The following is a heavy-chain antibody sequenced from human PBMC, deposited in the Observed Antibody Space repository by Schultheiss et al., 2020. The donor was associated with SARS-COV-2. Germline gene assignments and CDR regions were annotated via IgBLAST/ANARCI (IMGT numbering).Heavy chain of an antibody. CDR2: IYTSGST. CDR1: GGSISSYY. V-gene: IGHV4-4*07. CDR3: ARDHRDGYKPEYYYGMDV. J-gene: IGHJ6*02. Sequence: SQTLSLTCTVSGGSISSYYWSWIRQPAGKGLEWIGRIYTSGSTNYNPSLKSRVTMSVDTSKNQFSLKLSSVTAADTAVYYCARDHRDGYKPEYYYGMDVWGQGTTVTVSS. D-gene: IGHD5-24*01.